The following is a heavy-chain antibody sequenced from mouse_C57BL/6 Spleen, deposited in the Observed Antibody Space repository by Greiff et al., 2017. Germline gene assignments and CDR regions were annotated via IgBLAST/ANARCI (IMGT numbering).Heavy chain of an antibody. D-gene: IGHD2-4*01. Sequence: QVQLQQPGAELVKPGASVKVSCKASGYTFTSYWMHWVKQRPGQGLEWIGRIHPSGSDTNYNQKFKGKATLNVDKSSSTAYMQLSSLTSEDSAVYCCAIGYDYPYYAMDYWGQGTSVTVSS. CDR3: AIGYDYPYYAMDY. V-gene: IGHV1-74*01. J-gene: IGHJ4*01. CDR1: GYTFTSYW. CDR2: IHPSGSDT.